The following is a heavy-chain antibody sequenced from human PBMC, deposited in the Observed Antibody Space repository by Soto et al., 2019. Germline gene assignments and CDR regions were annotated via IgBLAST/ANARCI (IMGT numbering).Heavy chain of an antibody. CDR1: GYSFTSYW. Sequence: PGESLKISCKCSGYSFTSYWISWVRQMPGKGLEWMGRIDPSDSYTNYSPSFQGHVTISADKSISTAYLQWSSLKASDTAMYYCARLAGMDQDTAMAESDYWGQGTLVTVSS. D-gene: IGHD5-18*01. CDR3: ARLAGMDQDTAMAESDY. J-gene: IGHJ4*02. V-gene: IGHV5-10-1*01. CDR2: IDPSDSYT.